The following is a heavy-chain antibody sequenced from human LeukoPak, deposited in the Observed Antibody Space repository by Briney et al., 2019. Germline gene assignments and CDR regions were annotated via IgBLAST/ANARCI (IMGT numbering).Heavy chain of an antibody. CDR1: GFTFDDYA. CDR3: AKAKRGQQLVKGFDY. CDR2: ISWNSGSI. V-gene: IGHV3-9*01. J-gene: IGHJ4*02. D-gene: IGHD6-13*01. Sequence: GGSLRLSCAASGFTFDDYAMHWVRQAPGKGLEWVSGISWNSGSIGYADSVKGRFTIPRDNAKNSLYLQMNSLRAEDTALYYCAKAKRGQQLVKGFDYWGQGTLVTVSS.